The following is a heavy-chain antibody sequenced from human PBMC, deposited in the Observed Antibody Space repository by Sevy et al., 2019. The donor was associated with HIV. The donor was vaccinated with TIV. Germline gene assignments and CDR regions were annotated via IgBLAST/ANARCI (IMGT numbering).Heavy chain of an antibody. J-gene: IGHJ4*01. CDR2: FNPNNGDS. CDR1: GFTFTDYY. Sequence: ASVKVSCKASGFTFTDYYMHWVRQAPGQGLEWMGWFNPNNGDSHSAQTFQGRVTLTGDMSISTAYMELTRLRSDDTAIYFCTRDDIYTHPWEFDWWGHGALVTVSS. CDR3: TRDDIYTHPWEFDW. D-gene: IGHD1-26*01. V-gene: IGHV1-2*02.